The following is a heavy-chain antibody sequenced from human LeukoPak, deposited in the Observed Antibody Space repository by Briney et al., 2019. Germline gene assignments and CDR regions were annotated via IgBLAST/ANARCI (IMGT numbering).Heavy chain of an antibody. D-gene: IGHD3/OR15-3a*01. J-gene: IGHJ4*02. CDR3: ARGGATPMFFSY. CDR1: GASFSGYS. CDR2: INNSGTT. V-gene: IGHV4-34*01. Sequence: SETLSLTCAVYGASFSGYSWSWIRQPPGKGLEWIGVINNSGTTNYNPPLKSGATISTDTSNNQFSLKPSSVTAADTAVYYCARGGATPMFFSYGGQATLVTVSA.